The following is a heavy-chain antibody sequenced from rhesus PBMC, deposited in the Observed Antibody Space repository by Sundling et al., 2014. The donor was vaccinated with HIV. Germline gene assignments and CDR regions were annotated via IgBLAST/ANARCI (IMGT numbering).Heavy chain of an antibody. J-gene: IGHJ4*01. CDR3: AKVGGWSCSGTYCYVLGYYFDY. V-gene: IGHV3S42*01. D-gene: IGHD2-27*01. CDR2: INSGGGST. Sequence: EVQLVETGGGLVQPGGSLKLSCAASGFTFSSYGMSWVRQAPGKGLEWVSAINSGGGSTYYADSVKGRFIISRDNSKNTLSLQMNSLRAEDTAVYYCAKVGGWSCSGTYCYVLGYYFDYWGQGVLVTVSS. CDR1: GFTFSSYG.